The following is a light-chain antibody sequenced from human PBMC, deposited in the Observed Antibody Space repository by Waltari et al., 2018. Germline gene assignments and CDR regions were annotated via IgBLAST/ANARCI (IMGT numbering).Light chain of an antibody. V-gene: IGKV3D-15*01. CDR2: GAS. Sequence: EIVLTQSPATLSLSPGEGATLSCRASQRVSSSLAWYQQKPGQAPRLLIYGASSRATGIPDRFSGSGSGTDFTLTISSLEPEDVGVYYCLQRSNWPRTFGQGTKVEIK. J-gene: IGKJ1*01. CDR3: LQRSNWPRT. CDR1: QRVSSS.